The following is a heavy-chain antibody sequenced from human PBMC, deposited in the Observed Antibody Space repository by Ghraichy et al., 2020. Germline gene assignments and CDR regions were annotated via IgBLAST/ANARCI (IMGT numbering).Heavy chain of an antibody. CDR3: ARDPGYCSGGRCFPDAFDL. CDR1: GLTFSSYR. CDR2: IDSSSSYI. Sequence: GESLNISCEASGLTFSSYRMSWVRQAPGKGLEWVSFIDSSSSYIYYADSVKGRFTVSRDNIKNSLYLQMNSLRAEDTAMYYCARDPGYCSGGRCFPDAFDLWGQGTMVTVSS. D-gene: IGHD2-15*01. J-gene: IGHJ3*01. V-gene: IGHV3-21*01.